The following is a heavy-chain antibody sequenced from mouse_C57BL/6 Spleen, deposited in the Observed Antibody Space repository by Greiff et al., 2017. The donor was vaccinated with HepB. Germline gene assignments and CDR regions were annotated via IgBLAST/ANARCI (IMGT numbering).Heavy chain of an antibody. Sequence: VKLMESGAELVKPGASVKISCKASGYAFSSYWMKWVKQRPGKGLEWIGQIYPGDGDTNYNGKFKGKATLTADKSSSTAYMQPSSLTADDSAVHFCASGGGTLDYRGQVITLTVSS. D-gene: IGHD1-1*02. J-gene: IGHJ2*01. CDR3: ASGGGTLDY. CDR2: IYPGDGDT. V-gene: IGHV1-80*01. CDR1: GYAFSSYW.